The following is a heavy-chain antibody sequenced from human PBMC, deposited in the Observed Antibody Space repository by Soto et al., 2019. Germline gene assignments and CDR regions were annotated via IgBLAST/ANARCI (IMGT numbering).Heavy chain of an antibody. CDR3: ARESEDLTSNFDY. V-gene: IGHV3-21*06. J-gene: IGHJ4*02. CDR2: ISSTTNYI. CDR1: GFTFTRYS. Sequence: PGGSLRLSCAASGFTFTRYSMNWVRQAPGKGLEWVSSISSTTNYIYYGDSMKGRFTISRDNAKNSLYLEMNSLRGEDTAVYYCARESEDLTSNFDYWGQGTLVTVSP.